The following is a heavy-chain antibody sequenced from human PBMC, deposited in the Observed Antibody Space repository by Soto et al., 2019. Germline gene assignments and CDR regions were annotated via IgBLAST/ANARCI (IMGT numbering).Heavy chain of an antibody. CDR3: ARGSHKLHSYDSSGFYHYVDY. D-gene: IGHD3-22*01. Sequence: SETLSLTCAVYGGSFSDYSWTWIRQPPGKGLEWIGEINDSGSTNYTPSLERRATISRDTSKNRFSLKLSSVTAADTAVYYCARGSHKLHSYDSSGFYHYVDYWGQGSLVTVSS. J-gene: IGHJ4*02. V-gene: IGHV4-34*01. CDR2: INDSGST. CDR1: GGSFSDYS.